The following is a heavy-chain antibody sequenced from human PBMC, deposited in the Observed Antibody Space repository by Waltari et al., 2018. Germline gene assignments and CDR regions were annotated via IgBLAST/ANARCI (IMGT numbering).Heavy chain of an antibody. CDR2: INHSGST. J-gene: IGHJ5*02. CDR1: GEYFSGYY. V-gene: IGHV4-34*01. Sequence: QVQLQQWGAGLLEPSGTLSLTCPVCGEYFSGYYWSWSPNPPGNGLEWIGEINHSGSTNYNPSLKSRVTISVDTSKNQFSLKLSSVTAADTAVYYCARGAGRIVVVPAAMRGWFDPWGQGTLVTVSS. D-gene: IGHD2-2*01. CDR3: ARGAGRIVVVPAAMRGWFDP.